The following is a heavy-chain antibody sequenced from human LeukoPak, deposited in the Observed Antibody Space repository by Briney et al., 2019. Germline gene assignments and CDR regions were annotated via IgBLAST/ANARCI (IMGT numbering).Heavy chain of an antibody. CDR2: INHSGST. J-gene: IGHJ4*02. Sequence: KPSETLSLTRAVYGGSFSGYYWSWIRQPPGKGLEWIGEINHSGSTNYNPSLKSRVTISVDTSKNQFSLKLSSVTAADTAVYYCARGRIAVAGTRDYFDYWGQGTLVTVSS. D-gene: IGHD6-19*01. CDR3: ARGRIAVAGTRDYFDY. V-gene: IGHV4-34*01. CDR1: GGSFSGYY.